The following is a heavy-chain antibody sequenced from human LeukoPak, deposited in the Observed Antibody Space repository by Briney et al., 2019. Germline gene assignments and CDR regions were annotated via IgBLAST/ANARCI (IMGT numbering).Heavy chain of an antibody. D-gene: IGHD3-10*01. CDR2: IYPGDSDT. CDR1: GYTFTSYW. CDR3: ARPSDMVRGVRGFDY. Sequence: GESLKISCKGSGYTFTSYWIGWVRQMPGKGLEWMGIIYPGDSDTRYSPSFQGQVTISADKSISTAYLQWSSLKASDTAMYYCARPSDMVRGVRGFDYWGQGTLVTVSS. V-gene: IGHV5-51*01. J-gene: IGHJ4*02.